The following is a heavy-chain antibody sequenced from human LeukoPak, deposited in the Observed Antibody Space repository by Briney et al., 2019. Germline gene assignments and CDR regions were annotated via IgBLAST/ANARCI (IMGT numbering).Heavy chain of an antibody. Sequence: KPSETLSLTCAVYGGSFSGYYWSWIRQPPGKGLEWIGEINHSGSTNYNPSLKSRVTISVDTSKNQFSLKLSSVTAADTAVYYCARTSRGVTDYWGQGTLVTVSS. CDR3: ARTSRGVTDY. J-gene: IGHJ4*02. V-gene: IGHV4-34*01. CDR2: INHSGST. D-gene: IGHD3-10*01. CDR1: GGSFSGYY.